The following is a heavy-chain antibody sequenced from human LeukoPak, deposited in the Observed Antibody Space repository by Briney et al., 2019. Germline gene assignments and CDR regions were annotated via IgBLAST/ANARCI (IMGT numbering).Heavy chain of an antibody. CDR1: GFTFSSYA. CDR3: AKDRGIAVAGYMGVVDY. V-gene: IGHV3-30-3*01. D-gene: IGHD6-19*01. Sequence: QPGGSLRLSCAASGFTFSSYAMHWVRQAPGKGLEWVAVISYDGSNKYYAGSVKGRFTISRDNSKNTLYLQMNSLRAEDTAVYYCAKDRGIAVAGYMGVVDYWGQGTLVTVSS. CDR2: ISYDGSNK. J-gene: IGHJ4*02.